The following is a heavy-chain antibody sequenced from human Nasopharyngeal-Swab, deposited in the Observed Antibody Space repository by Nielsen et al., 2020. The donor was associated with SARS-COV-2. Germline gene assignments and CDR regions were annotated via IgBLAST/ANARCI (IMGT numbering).Heavy chain of an antibody. CDR1: GFTFSSYE. Sequence: GESLKISCAASGFTFSSYEMNWVRQAQGKGLEWVSYISSSGSTIYYADSVKGRFAISRDNSKNTLYLQMNSLRAEDTAVYYCAKDITGYSSGWFYYYYYMDVWGKGTTVTVSS. J-gene: IGHJ6*03. D-gene: IGHD6-19*01. CDR3: AKDITGYSSGWFYYYYYMDV. CDR2: ISSSGSTI. V-gene: IGHV3-48*03.